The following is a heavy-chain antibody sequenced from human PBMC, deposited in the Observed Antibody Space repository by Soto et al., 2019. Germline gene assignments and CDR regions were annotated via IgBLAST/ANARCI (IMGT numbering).Heavy chain of an antibody. CDR2: IYSGGST. J-gene: IGHJ4*02. Sequence: GGSLRLSCAASGFTVSSNYMSWVHQAPGKGLEWVSVIYSGGSTYYADSVKGRFTISRDNSKNTLYLQMNSLRAEDTAVYYCARGNLGLSSIAELRTYYFDYWGQGTLVTVSS. V-gene: IGHV3-66*01. D-gene: IGHD6-6*01. CDR3: ARGNLGLSSIAELRTYYFDY. CDR1: GFTVSSNY.